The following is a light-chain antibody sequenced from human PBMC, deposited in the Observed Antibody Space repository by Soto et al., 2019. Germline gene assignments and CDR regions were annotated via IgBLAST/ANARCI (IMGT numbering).Light chain of an antibody. J-gene: IGKJ2*01. V-gene: IGKV3-20*01. CDR2: GAS. Sequence: EIILTQSPGTLSLSPGETATLSCRASQGVDSNYLAWYQQKPGQAPRLLIYGASSRATGTPDRFSGSGSETDFNLIISRLESEDFTEYYCQESGRYTFGQGTKLEIK. CDR3: QESGRYT. CDR1: QGVDSNY.